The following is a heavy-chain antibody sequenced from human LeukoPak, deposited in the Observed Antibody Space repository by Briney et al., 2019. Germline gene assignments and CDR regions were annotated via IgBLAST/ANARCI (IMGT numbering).Heavy chain of an antibody. J-gene: IGHJ3*02. CDR1: GYSFTSYW. D-gene: IGHD3-22*01. V-gene: IGHV5-51*01. CDR2: IYPGDSDT. CDR3: ARLSRTYYYDSSGYHDAFDI. Sequence: GESLKISCKGSGYSFTSYWIGWVRQMPGKGLEWMGIIYPGDSDTRYSPSFQGQVTISADKSISTAYLQWGSLKASDTAMYYCARLSRTYYYDSSGYHDAFDIWGQGTMVTVSS.